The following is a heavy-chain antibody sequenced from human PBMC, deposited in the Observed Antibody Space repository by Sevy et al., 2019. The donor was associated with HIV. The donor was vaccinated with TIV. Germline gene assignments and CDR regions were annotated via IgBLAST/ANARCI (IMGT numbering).Heavy chain of an antibody. J-gene: IGHJ6*02. Sequence: GGSLRLSCAASGFTFSSYSMNWVRQAPGKGLEWVSYISSSSSTIYYEDSVKGRFTISRDNTKNSLYLQMNSLRDEDTAVYYCARGHSSNVGLPRGMDVWGQGTTVTVSS. CDR1: GFTFSSYS. CDR2: ISSSSSTI. V-gene: IGHV3-48*02. D-gene: IGHD2-2*01. CDR3: ARGHSSNVGLPRGMDV.